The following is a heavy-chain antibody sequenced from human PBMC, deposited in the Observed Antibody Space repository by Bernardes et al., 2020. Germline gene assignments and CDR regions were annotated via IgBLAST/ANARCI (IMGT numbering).Heavy chain of an antibody. J-gene: IGHJ6*03. CDR2: IIPIFGTA. Sequence: SVKVSCKASGGTFSSYAISWVRQAPGQGLEWMGGIIPIFGTANYAQKFQGRVTITADESTSTAYMELSSLRSEDTAVYYCARGSKKPSPNLYYYYYMDVWGKGTTVTVSS. V-gene: IGHV1-69*13. CDR3: ARGSKKPSPNLYYYYYMDV. D-gene: IGHD4-4*01. CDR1: GGTFSSYA.